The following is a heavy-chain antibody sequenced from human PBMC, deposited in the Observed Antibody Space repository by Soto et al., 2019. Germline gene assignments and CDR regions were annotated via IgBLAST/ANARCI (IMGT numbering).Heavy chain of an antibody. CDR1: GFTFSSYA. J-gene: IGHJ6*02. D-gene: IGHD2-15*01. Sequence: GGSLRLSCAASGFTFSSYAMHWVRQAPGKGLEWVAVISYDGSNKYYADSVKGRFTISRDNSRNTLYLQMNSLRAEDTAVYYCARDLRVCCNYGMDVWGQGTTVTVSS. CDR2: ISYDGSNK. V-gene: IGHV3-30-3*01. CDR3: ARDLRVCCNYGMDV.